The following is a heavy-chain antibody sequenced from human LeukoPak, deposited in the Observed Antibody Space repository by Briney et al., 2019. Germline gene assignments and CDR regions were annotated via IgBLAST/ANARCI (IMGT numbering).Heavy chain of an antibody. CDR3: ATGGVLLPVRGAYGY. J-gene: IGHJ4*02. Sequence: ASVKVSCKVSGYTLTELSMHWVRQAPGKGLEWMGGFDPEDGETIYAQKFQGRVTMTEDTSTDTAYMELSSPRSEDTAVYYCATGGVLLPVRGAYGYWGQGTLVTVSS. CDR1: GYTLTELS. D-gene: IGHD3-10*01. CDR2: FDPEDGET. V-gene: IGHV1-24*01.